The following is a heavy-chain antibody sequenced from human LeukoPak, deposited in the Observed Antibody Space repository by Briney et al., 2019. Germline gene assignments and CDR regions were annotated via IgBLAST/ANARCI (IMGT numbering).Heavy chain of an antibody. J-gene: IGHJ4*02. V-gene: IGHV3-48*04. CDR3: ARDPGYSGYSGTYYFDY. CDR1: GFTFSSHS. Sequence: GGSLRLSCAASGFTFSSHSMNWVRQAPGKGLEWVSYTSSSSSTIYYADSVKGRFTISRDNAKNSLYLQMNSLRAEDTAVYYCARDPGYSGYSGTYYFDYWGQGTLVTVSS. D-gene: IGHD5-12*01. CDR2: TSSSSSTI.